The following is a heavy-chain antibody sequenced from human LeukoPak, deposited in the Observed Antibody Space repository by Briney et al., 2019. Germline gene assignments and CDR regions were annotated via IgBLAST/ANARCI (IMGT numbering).Heavy chain of an antibody. CDR1: GGSFSGYY. D-gene: IGHD3-22*01. J-gene: IGHJ4*02. CDR2: INHSGST. CDR3: ARDLVYDSSGYYLLDY. Sequence: SETLSLTCAVYGGSFSGYYWSWIRQPPGKGLEWIGEINHSGSTNYNPSLKSRVTMSVDTSKNQFSPKLSFVTAADTAVYYCARDLVYDSSGYYLLDYWGQGTLVTVSS. V-gene: IGHV4-34*01.